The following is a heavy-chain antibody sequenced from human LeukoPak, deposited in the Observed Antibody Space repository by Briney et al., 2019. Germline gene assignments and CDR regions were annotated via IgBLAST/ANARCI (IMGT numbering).Heavy chain of an antibody. D-gene: IGHD1-1*01. CDR2: ISAYNGNT. Sequence: ASVKVSCKASGYTFTSYGISWVRQAPGQGLEWMGWISAYNGNTNYAQKLQGRVTMTTDTSTSTAYMELRSPRSDDTAVYYCARNQLDTSYYYYGMDVWGHGTTVTVSS. CDR3: ARNQLDTSYYYYGMDV. CDR1: GYTFTSYG. J-gene: IGHJ6*02. V-gene: IGHV1-18*01.